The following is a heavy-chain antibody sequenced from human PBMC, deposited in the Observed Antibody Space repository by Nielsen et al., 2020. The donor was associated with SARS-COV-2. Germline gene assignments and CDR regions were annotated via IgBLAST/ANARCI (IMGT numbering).Heavy chain of an antibody. Sequence: SETLSLTCAVYSGSFSGYYWSWIRQPPGKGLEWIGEINDSGSSNYNPPLKSRVTMSVDTSKNQFSLRLSSVTAADTAVYYCVNSLAAAALSFFYFWGQGTLVTVSS. V-gene: IGHV4-34*01. CDR2: INDSGSS. CDR3: VNSLAAAALSFFYF. J-gene: IGHJ4*02. CDR1: SGSFSGYY. D-gene: IGHD6-13*01.